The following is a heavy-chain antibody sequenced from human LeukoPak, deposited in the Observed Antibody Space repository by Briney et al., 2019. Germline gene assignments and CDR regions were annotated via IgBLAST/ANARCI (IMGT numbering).Heavy chain of an antibody. Sequence: QSGGSLRLSCAASEFTFSTYAMSWVRQAPGKGLEWVSEISGNGGSTYYADSVKGRFTISRDKSQNTVYLQMNSLRAEDTAVYYCAKGDTAIVPAATDYWGQGTLVTASS. V-gene: IGHV3-23*01. CDR1: EFTFSTYA. J-gene: IGHJ4*02. CDR3: AKGDTAIVPAATDY. D-gene: IGHD2-2*01. CDR2: ISGNGGST.